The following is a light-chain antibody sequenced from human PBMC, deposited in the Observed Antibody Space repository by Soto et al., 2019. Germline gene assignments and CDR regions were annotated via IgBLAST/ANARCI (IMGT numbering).Light chain of an antibody. V-gene: IGKV4-1*01. CDR1: QSVLYSSSNKNY. Sequence: DIVMTQSPDSLAVSLGERATINCRSSQSVLYSSSNKNYLAWYQQKPGQPPKLLIYWASTRESGVPDRFSGNGSGTDFTLTISSLQAEDVAVYYCQQYCSSPWTFGQGTKVEIK. CDR2: WAS. J-gene: IGKJ1*01. CDR3: QQYCSSPWT.